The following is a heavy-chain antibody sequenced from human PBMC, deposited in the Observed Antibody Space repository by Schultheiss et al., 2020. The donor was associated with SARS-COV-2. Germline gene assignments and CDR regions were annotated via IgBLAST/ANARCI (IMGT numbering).Heavy chain of an antibody. D-gene: IGHD2-2*01. Sequence: GESLKISCAASGFTFSSYAMHWVRQAPGKGLEWVAVISYDGSNKYYADSVKGRFTISRDNSKNSLYLQMNSLRAEDTAVYYCARSDCSSTSCLDYWGQGTLVTVSS. CDR1: GFTFSSYA. V-gene: IGHV3-30-3*01. CDR2: ISYDGSNK. CDR3: ARSDCSSTSCLDY. J-gene: IGHJ4*02.